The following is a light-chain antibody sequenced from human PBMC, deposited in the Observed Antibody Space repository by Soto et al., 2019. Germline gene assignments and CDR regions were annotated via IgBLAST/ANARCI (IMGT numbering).Light chain of an antibody. CDR2: GAS. Sequence: EIVLTQSPGTLSLSPGDRATLSCRASQSVSSSYLAWYQQKPGLAPRLLIFGASSRATGIPDRFSGSGSGTEFTLTISRLEPVDFAVYYCQQYGSSPYTFGQGTKLEIK. J-gene: IGKJ2*01. CDR1: QSVSSSY. CDR3: QQYGSSPYT. V-gene: IGKV3-20*01.